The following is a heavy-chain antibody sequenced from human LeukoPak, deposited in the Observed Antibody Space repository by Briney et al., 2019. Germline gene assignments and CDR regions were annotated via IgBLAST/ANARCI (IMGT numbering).Heavy chain of an antibody. Sequence: SETLSLTCTVSGGSISSYYWSWIRQPPGKGLEWIGYIYYSGSTNYNPSLKSRVTTSVDTSKNQFSLKLSSVTAADTAVYYCAGDITSQYFQHWGQGTLVTVSS. CDR1: GGSISSYY. J-gene: IGHJ1*01. D-gene: IGHD3-10*01. CDR2: IYYSGST. V-gene: IGHV4-59*01. CDR3: AGDITSQYFQH.